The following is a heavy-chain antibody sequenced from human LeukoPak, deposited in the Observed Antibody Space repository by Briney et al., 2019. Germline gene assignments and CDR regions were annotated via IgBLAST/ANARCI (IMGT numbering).Heavy chain of an antibody. CDR2: ISYSGNT. D-gene: IGHD5-24*01. CDR1: GDSISSGAYY. V-gene: IGHV4-31*03. Sequence: SETLSLTCTVSGDSISSGAYYWSWIRQHPGKGLEWIGYISYSGNTCYNPSLRSRLTMSVDTSKNQFSLELSSVTAADTAMYYCARDEREGAFDIWGQGTMVTVSS. CDR3: ARDEREGAFDI. J-gene: IGHJ3*02.